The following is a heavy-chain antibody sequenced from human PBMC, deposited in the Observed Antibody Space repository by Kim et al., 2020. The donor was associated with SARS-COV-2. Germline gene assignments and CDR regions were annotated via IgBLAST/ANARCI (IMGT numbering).Heavy chain of an antibody. CDR1: GDSICSSNYY. Sequence: SETLSLTCSVSGDSICSSNYYWGWIRQPPGKGLEWIGSIYCGGVTYYYPSLRSRITISVDKSKSQFSMRLNSVTAADTAFYYCARHSPAAGHPHVRWWYFDFWGRGTLVTVSS. D-gene: IGHD6-25*01. J-gene: IGHJ2*01. V-gene: IGHV4-39*01. CDR2: IYCGGVT. CDR3: ARHSPAAGHPHVRWWYFDF.